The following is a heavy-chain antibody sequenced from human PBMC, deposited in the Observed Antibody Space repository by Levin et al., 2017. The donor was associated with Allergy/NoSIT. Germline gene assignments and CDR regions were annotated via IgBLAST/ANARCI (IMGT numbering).Heavy chain of an antibody. CDR2: IFYSGNT. J-gene: IGHJ6*02. CDR1: GGSISSYF. Sequence: PSETLSLTCTVSGGSISSYFWSWIRQPPGKGLEWIGYIFYSGNTNYNPSLKSRVTISLVTSKSQFSLKLNSVTAADTAVYFCARGVQLVDSFYYGMDVWGQGTTVTVSS. D-gene: IGHD6-6*01. V-gene: IGHV4-59*12. CDR3: ARGVQLVDSFYYGMDV.